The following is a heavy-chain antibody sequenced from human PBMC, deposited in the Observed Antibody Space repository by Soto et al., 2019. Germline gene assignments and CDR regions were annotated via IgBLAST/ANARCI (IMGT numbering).Heavy chain of an antibody. V-gene: IGHV4-30-4*01. CDR1: GGSISSIDYF. CDR2: IYHTGTA. D-gene: IGHD2-2*01. J-gene: IGHJ5*02. CDR3: ARVMAAMQNWLDP. Sequence: SETLSLTCSASGGSISSIDYFWSWIRQPPGKGLEWIGFIYHTGTAYYNPSLRSRVTISIDTSKSQFSMKLNSVTAADTAVYYCARVMAAMQNWLDPWGQGTLVTVS.